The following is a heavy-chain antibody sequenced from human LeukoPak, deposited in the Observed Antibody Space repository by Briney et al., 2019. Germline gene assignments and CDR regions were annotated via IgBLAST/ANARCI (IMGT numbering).Heavy chain of an antibody. CDR2: LYNSGST. CDR1: GGSISCPYSY. D-gene: IGHD5-18*01. Sequence: PSETLSLTCTVSGGSISCPYSYWGWIRQPPGKGLEWIGSLYNSGSTYSNPSLKSRATISVDTSKNQCSLKLRSVTAADTAVYYCARQKSSYGYDYWGQGNLVTVSS. J-gene: IGHJ4*02. CDR3: ARQKSSYGYDY. V-gene: IGHV4-39*07.